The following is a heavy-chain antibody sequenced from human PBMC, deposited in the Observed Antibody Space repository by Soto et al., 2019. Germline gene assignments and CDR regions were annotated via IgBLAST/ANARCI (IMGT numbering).Heavy chain of an antibody. CDR3: ARGRVGITLDY. CDR2: IYYSGST. D-gene: IGHD1-20*01. Sequence: PWETLSLTCTVSGGSISSYYWSWIRQPPGKGLEWIGYIYYSGSTNYNPSLKSRVTISVDTSKNQFSLKLSSVTAADTAVYYCARGRVGITLDYWGQGTLVTVSS. CDR1: GGSISSYY. J-gene: IGHJ4*02. V-gene: IGHV4-59*01.